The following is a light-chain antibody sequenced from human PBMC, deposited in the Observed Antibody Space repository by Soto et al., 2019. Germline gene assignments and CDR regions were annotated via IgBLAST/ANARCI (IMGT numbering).Light chain of an antibody. CDR2: RND. CDR1: RSNIGSNY. Sequence: QSVLTQPPSASGTPGQRVTISCSGSRSNIGSNYVYWYLQLPGMAPRLLIYRNDQRPSGVPDRFSGSKSGTSASLAISGLRSEDEAYSYCAAWDDSLLALFVFGTGTKVTVL. CDR3: AAWDDSLLALFV. V-gene: IGLV1-47*01. J-gene: IGLJ1*01.